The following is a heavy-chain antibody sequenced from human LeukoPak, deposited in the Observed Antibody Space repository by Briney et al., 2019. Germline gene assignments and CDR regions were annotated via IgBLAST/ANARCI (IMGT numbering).Heavy chain of an antibody. J-gene: IGHJ5*02. D-gene: IGHD1-26*01. CDR1: GYTFTSYC. V-gene: IGHV1-46*01. Sequence: ASVKVSCKASGYTFTSYCMHWVRQAPGQGLEWMGIINPSGGSTSYAQKFQGRVTMTRDTSTSTVYMELSSLRSEDTAVYYCARDNSGSYEGTWFDPWGQGTLVTVSS. CDR2: INPSGGST. CDR3: ARDNSGSYEGTWFDP.